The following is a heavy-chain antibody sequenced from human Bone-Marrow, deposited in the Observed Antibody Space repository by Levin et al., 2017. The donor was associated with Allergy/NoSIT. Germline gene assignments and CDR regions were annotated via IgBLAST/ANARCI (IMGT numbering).Heavy chain of an antibody. CDR2: ITSDGSST. CDR1: GFTFSNYW. V-gene: IGHV3-74*01. D-gene: IGHD3-16*01. CDR3: VRGAVMIMCGTFRDPFDL. Sequence: SCAVSGFTFSNYWMHWVRQAPGKGLEWVSRITSDGSSTSYAGPVQGRFTISRDNAKNTLFLQMNSLRVDDTAVYYCVRGAVMIMCGTFRDPFDLWGQGTMVNVSS. J-gene: IGHJ3*01.